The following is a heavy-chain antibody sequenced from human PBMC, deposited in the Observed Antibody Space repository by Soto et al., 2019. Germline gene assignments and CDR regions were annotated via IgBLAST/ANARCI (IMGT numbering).Heavy chain of an antibody. D-gene: IGHD1-20*01. V-gene: IGHV3-21*01. CDR2: ISSSSAYI. CDR1: GFTFDVYA. Sequence: GGSLRLSCAASGFTFDVYAMSWVRQAPGKGLEWVSYISSSSAYIHYADSVKGRFTISRDNAKNSLYLQMNSLTAEDTAVYFCARDNCSRTFDYWGQGTLVTVSS. J-gene: IGHJ4*02. CDR3: ARDNCSRTFDY.